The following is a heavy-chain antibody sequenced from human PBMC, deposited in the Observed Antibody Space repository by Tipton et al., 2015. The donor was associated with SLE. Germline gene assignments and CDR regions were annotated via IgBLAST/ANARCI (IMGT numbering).Heavy chain of an antibody. CDR3: ARVVTMIRGVIILGY. D-gene: IGHD3-10*01. CDR1: GYTFTSYD. CDR2: MNPNSGNT. Sequence: QVQLVQSGAEVKKPGASVKVSCKASGYTFTSYDINWVRQASGQGLEWMGWMNPNSGNTGYAQKFQGRVTMTRNTSISTANMELSRLRAEDTAVYYCARVVTMIRGVIILGYWGQGTLVPVSS. V-gene: IGHV1-8*01. J-gene: IGHJ4*02.